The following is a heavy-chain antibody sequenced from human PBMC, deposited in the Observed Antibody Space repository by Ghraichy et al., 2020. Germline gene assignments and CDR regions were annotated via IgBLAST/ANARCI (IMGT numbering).Heavy chain of an antibody. CDR1: GFTFSSYG. J-gene: IGHJ4*02. D-gene: IGHD3-10*01. CDR3: AKGGVGSLWFGELPLD. V-gene: IGHV3-30*18. CDR2: ISYDENNK. Sequence: GGSLRLSCAASGFTFSSYGMHWVRQAAGKGLEWVAMISYDENNKYYIDSVKGRFTISRDNSKNTLELQMNSLRADDTAVYYCAKGGVGSLWFGELPLDWGQGTLDTVCS.